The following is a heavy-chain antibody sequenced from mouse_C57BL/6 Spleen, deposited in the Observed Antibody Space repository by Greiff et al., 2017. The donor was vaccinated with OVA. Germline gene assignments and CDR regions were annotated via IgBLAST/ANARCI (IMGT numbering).Heavy chain of an antibody. V-gene: IGHV7-3*01. CDR3: ARYDSYYYGSSSYYAMDY. Sequence: EVQGVESGGGLVQPGGSLSLSCAASGFTFTDYYMSWVRQPPGKALEWLGFIRNKANGYTTEYSASVKGRFTISRDNSQSILYLQMNALRAEDSATYYCARYDSYYYGSSSYYAMDYWGQGTSVTVSS. D-gene: IGHD1-1*01. CDR1: GFTFTDYY. J-gene: IGHJ4*01. CDR2: IRNKANGYTT.